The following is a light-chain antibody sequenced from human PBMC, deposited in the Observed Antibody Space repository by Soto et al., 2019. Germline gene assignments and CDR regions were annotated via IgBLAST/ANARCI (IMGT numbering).Light chain of an antibody. CDR1: QNITKY. V-gene: IGKV1-39*01. CDR3: LQSFNNFWT. J-gene: IGKJ1*01. CDR2: GAS. Sequence: VGDRATITCRASQNITKYLSWYQQKSGKAPKLLVYGASNLQTGVPSRFSGRGSGADFSLTISGLQPDDCATYYCLQSFNNFWTFGPGTKV.